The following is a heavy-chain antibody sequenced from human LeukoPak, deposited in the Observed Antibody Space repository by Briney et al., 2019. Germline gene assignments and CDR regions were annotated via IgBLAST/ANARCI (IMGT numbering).Heavy chain of an antibody. CDR3: ARVDDSSGYPDFDY. D-gene: IGHD3-22*01. Sequence: SETLSLTCTVSGGSISSSSYYWGWIRQPPGKGLEWIGSIYYSGSTYYNPSLKSRVTISVDTSKNQFSLKLSSVTAADTAVYYCARVDDSSGYPDFDYWGQGTLVTVSS. V-gene: IGHV4-39*07. CDR2: IYYSGST. J-gene: IGHJ4*02. CDR1: GGSISSSSYY.